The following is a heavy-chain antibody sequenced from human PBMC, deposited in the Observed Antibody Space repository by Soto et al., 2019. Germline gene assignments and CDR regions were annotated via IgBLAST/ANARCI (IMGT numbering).Heavy chain of an antibody. CDR1: GFPVSNKY. Sequence: GGSLRLSCAAFGFPVSNKYMYWVRQAPGTGLVWVSRISSDGTITDYAGSVKGRFTISRDNAKNTLFLQMNSLRVEDTGVYYCAVSLLSPLDHWGKGALVTVSS. D-gene: IGHD1-26*01. CDR3: AVSLLSPLDH. J-gene: IGHJ5*02. V-gene: IGHV3-74*01. CDR2: ISSDGTIT.